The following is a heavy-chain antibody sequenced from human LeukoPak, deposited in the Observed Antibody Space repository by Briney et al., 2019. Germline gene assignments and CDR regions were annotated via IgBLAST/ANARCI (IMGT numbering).Heavy chain of an antibody. V-gene: IGHV1-69*05. J-gene: IGHJ3*02. CDR2: IIPIFGTA. CDR1: GGTFSSYA. Sequence: GASVKVSCKASGGTFSSYAISWVRQAPGQGLEWMGGIIPIFGTANYAQKFQGRVTITTDESTSTAYMELSSLRSEDTAVYYCAVLLWFGELTNAFDIWGQGTMVTVSS. CDR3: AVLLWFGELTNAFDI. D-gene: IGHD3-10*01.